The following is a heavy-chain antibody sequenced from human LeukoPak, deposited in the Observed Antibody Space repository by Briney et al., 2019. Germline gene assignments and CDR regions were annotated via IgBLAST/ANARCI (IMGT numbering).Heavy chain of an antibody. CDR3: ARHQGDYCSSTSCYVYWFDP. D-gene: IGHD2-2*01. Sequence: SETLSLTCTVSGGSISSSSYYWGWIRQPPGTGLEWIGSIYYSGGTYYNPSLKSRVTISVDTSKNQFSLKLSSVTAADTAVYYCARHQGDYCSSTSCYVYWFDPWGQGTLVTVSS. CDR2: IYYSGGT. J-gene: IGHJ5*02. V-gene: IGHV4-39*01. CDR1: GGSISSSSYY.